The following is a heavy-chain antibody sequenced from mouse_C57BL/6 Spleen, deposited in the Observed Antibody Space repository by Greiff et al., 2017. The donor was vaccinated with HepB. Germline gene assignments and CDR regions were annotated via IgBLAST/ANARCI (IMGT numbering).Heavy chain of an antibody. V-gene: IGHV5-9-1*02. J-gene: IGHJ2*01. CDR2: LSSGGDYI. CDR1: GFTFSSYA. D-gene: IGHD1-1*01. CDR3: TREGTTVVAKGPNYFDY. Sequence: EVMLVESGEGLVKPGGSLKLSCAASGFTFSSYAMSWVRQTPEKRLEWVAYLSSGGDYIYYADTVKGRFTISRDNARNTLYLQMSSLKSEDTAMYYCTREGTTVVAKGPNYFDYWGQGTTLTVSS.